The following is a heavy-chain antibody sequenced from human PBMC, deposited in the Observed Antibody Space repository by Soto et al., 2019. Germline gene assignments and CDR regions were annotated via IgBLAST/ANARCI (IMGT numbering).Heavy chain of an antibody. V-gene: IGHV3-23*01. D-gene: IGHD2-2*01. J-gene: IGHJ6*02. CDR2: ISGSGGST. CDR1: GFTFSSYA. Sequence: LRLSCAASGFTFSSYAMSWVRQAPGKGLEWVSAISGSGGSTYYADSVKGRFTISRDNSKNTLYLQMNSLRAEDTAVYYCAKDIVVVPAAMYYYGMDVWGQGTTVTVSS. CDR3: AKDIVVVPAAMYYYGMDV.